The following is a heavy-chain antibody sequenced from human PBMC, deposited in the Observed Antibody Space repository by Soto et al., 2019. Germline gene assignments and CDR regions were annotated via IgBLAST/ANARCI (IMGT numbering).Heavy chain of an antibody. CDR3: ARQAVGDSSGYYWFDYYYYGMDV. Sequence: VQLLESGGGLVQPGGSLRLSCAASGFTFSSYAMSWVRQAPGKGLEWIGSIYYSGSTYYNPSLKSRVTISVDTSKNQFSLKLSSVTAADTAVYYCARQAVGDSSGYYWFDYYYYGMDVWGQGTTVTVSS. CDR1: GFTFSSYA. V-gene: IGHV4-39*01. J-gene: IGHJ6*02. D-gene: IGHD3-22*01. CDR2: IYYSGST.